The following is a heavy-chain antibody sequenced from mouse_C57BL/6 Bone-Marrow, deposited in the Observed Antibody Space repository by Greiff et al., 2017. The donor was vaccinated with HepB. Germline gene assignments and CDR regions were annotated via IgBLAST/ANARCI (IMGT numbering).Heavy chain of an antibody. CDR3: TRITTVVAYWYFDV. D-gene: IGHD1-1*01. CDR2: IRNKANNHAT. V-gene: IGHV6-6*01. J-gene: IGHJ1*03. Sequence: DVQLVESGGGLVQPGGSMKLSCAASGFTFSDAWMDWVRQSPEKGLEWVAEIRNKANNHATYYAESVKGRFTISRDDSKSSVYLQMNSLRAEDTGIYYCTRITTVVAYWYFDVWGTGTTVTVSS. CDR1: GFTFSDAW.